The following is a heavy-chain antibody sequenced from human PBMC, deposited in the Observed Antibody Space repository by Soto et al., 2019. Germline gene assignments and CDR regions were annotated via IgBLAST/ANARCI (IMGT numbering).Heavy chain of an antibody. D-gene: IGHD3-16*01. V-gene: IGHV3-30*18. Sequence: GWSLRLSCAASGFTFSSYGMHLVRQAPGKGLEWVAVISYDGSNKYYADSVKGRFTIFRDNSKNTLYLQMNSLRAEDTAVYYCAKWGDKTSRGGMDVWGKGTTVTVSS. CDR2: ISYDGSNK. J-gene: IGHJ6*04. CDR1: GFTFSSYG. CDR3: AKWGDKTSRGGMDV.